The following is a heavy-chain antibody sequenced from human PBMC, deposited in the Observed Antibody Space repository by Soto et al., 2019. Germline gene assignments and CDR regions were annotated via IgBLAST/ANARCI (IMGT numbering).Heavy chain of an antibody. Sequence: GASVKVSCKASGGTFSSYTISWVRQAPGQGLEWMGRIIPILGIANYAQKFQGRVTITADKSTSTAYMELSSLRSEDTAVYYCARDLGDCSGGSCYRDNWFDPWGQGTLVTVSS. D-gene: IGHD2-15*01. J-gene: IGHJ5*02. V-gene: IGHV1-69*04. CDR3: ARDLGDCSGGSCYRDNWFDP. CDR2: IIPILGIA. CDR1: GGTFSSYT.